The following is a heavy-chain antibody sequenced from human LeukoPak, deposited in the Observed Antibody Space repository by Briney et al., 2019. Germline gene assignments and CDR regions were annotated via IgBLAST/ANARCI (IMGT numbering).Heavy chain of an antibody. CDR2: IKQDGSEK. CDR3: ARESLTGGTDY. V-gene: IGHV3-7*01. CDR1: GFTFSSYG. D-gene: IGHD3-16*01. J-gene: IGHJ4*02. Sequence: GGSLGLSCAASGFTFSSYGMHWVRQAPGKGLEWVANIKQDGSEKYYVDSVKGRFTISRDNAKNSLYLQMNSLRAEDTAVYYCARESLTGGTDYWGQGTLVTVSS.